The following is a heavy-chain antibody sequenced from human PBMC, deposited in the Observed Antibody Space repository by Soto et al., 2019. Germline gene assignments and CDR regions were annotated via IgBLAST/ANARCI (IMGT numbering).Heavy chain of an antibody. CDR3: ARDLITDGDCYLDY. J-gene: IGHJ4*02. V-gene: IGHV1-3*01. D-gene: IGHD3-16*01. CDR2: INAGSGST. Sequence: ASVKVSCKASGYTFTGYALQWVRQAPGQRLKWMGWINAGSGSTRYSQKFQGRVTITMDTSARIAYMELSSLTSEDTAVYYCARDLITDGDCYLDYWGQGTLVTVSS. CDR1: GYTFTGYA.